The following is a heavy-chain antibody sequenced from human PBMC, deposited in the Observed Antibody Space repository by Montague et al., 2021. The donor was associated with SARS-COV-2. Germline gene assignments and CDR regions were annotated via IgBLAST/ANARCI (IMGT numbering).Heavy chain of an antibody. CDR3: ARAQNTCFIANCVNYFDT. CDR2: VYYTGST. D-gene: IGHD1-1*01. Sequence: SETLSLTCTVSAGSISSHYWSWIRQPPGKALEWIGYVYYTGSTKYNPSLKSRVTMSVDTPKNRFSLSLRSLTAADTAVYYCARAQNTCFIANCVNYFDTWGLGALVTASS. V-gene: IGHV4-59*11. J-gene: IGHJ4*02. CDR1: AGSISSHY.